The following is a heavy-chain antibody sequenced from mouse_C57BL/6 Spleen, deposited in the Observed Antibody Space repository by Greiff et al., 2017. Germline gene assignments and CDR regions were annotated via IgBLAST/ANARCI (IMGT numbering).Heavy chain of an antibody. D-gene: IGHD1-1*01. CDR2: INPSSGYT. V-gene: IGHV1-7*01. CDR1: GYTFTSYW. Sequence: QVQLKQSGAELAKPGASVKLSCKASGYTFTSYWMHWVKQRPGQGLEWIGYINPSSGYTKYNQKFKDKATLTADKSSSTAYMQLSSLTYEDSAVYYCARSHGSSYGAMDYWGQGTSVTVSS. J-gene: IGHJ4*01. CDR3: ARSHGSSYGAMDY.